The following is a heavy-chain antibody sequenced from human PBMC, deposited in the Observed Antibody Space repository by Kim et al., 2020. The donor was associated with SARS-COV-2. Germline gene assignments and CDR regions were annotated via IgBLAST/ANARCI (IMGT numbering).Heavy chain of an antibody. D-gene: IGHD5-18*01. CDR2: VFPGDSDT. CDR3: ARGGNGYSFAY. J-gene: IGHJ4*02. Sequence: GESLKISCQVSGYSFTTYWIGWVRQQTGKGLEFMGIVFPGDSDTKYGPSFQGQVTMSVDTSIGAAYLHWSSLKASDTAIYFCARGGNGYSFAYWGQGTRV. CDR1: GYSFTTYW. V-gene: IGHV5-51*01.